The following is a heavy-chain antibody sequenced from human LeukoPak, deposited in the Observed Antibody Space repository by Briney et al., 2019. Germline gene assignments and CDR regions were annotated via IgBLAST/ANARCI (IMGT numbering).Heavy chain of an antibody. J-gene: IGHJ4*02. CDR2: IYYSGST. V-gene: IGHV4-31*03. Sequence: SETLSLTCTVSGGSISSGGYYWSWIRQHPGKGLEWIGYIYYSGSTYYNPSLKSRVTISVDTSKNQFSLKLSSVTAADAAVYYCARVKMGDSFDYWGQGTLVTVSS. D-gene: IGHD1-26*01. CDR1: GGSISSGGYY. CDR3: ARVKMGDSFDY.